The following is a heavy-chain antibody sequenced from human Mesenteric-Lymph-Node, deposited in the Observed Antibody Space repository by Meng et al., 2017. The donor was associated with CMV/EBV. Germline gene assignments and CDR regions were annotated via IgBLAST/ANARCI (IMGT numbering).Heavy chain of an antibody. V-gene: IGHV4-39*07. CDR1: GGSISSSSYY. D-gene: IGHD3-22*01. CDR2: IYYSGST. J-gene: IGHJ5*02. CDR3: ARQYTYYYDSNGNDIDL. Sequence: GSLRLSCTVPGGSISSSSYYWGWIRQPPGKGLEWIGSIYYSGSTYYNPSLKSRVTISVYTSKNQFSLKLSSVTAADTAVYYCARQYTYYYDSNGNDIDLWGQGTLVTVSS.